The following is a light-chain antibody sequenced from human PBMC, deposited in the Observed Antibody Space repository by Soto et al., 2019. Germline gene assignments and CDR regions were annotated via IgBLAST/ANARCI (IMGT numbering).Light chain of an antibody. CDR2: GAS. J-gene: IGKJ4*01. CDR1: QSISSSY. Sequence: ENVLTQSPGTLSLSPGERATLSCRASQSISSSYLAWYQQKPGHPPRLLICGASNRATGIPDRFSGSGSGTEFTLTISRLEPEDFAVYYCQQYSGSPPLTFGGGTKVDIK. V-gene: IGKV3-20*01. CDR3: QQYSGSPPLT.